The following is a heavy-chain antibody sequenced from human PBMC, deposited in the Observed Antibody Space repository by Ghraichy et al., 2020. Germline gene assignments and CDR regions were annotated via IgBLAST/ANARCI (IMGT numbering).Heavy chain of an antibody. Sequence: GGSLRLSCAASGFTFSSYAMHWVRQAPGKWLEWVAVISYDGSNKYYADSVKGRFTISRDNSKNTLYLQMNSLRAEDTAVYYCARAPYYDTPYFDYWGQGTLVTVSS. CDR2: ISYDGSNK. CDR3: ARAPYYDTPYFDY. J-gene: IGHJ4*02. V-gene: IGHV3-30*04. CDR1: GFTFSSYA. D-gene: IGHD3-22*01.